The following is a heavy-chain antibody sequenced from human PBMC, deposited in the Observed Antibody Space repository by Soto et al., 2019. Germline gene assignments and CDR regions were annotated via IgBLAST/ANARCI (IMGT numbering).Heavy chain of an antibody. V-gene: IGHV1-18*04. J-gene: IGHJ3*02. CDR2: ISAARGNT. CDR1: GYTFSNYG. CDR3: ARDPFITGRRDAFDI. D-gene: IGHD1-20*01. Sequence: QIQLVQSRVEVKNPGASVKVSCKASGYTFSNYGISWVRQAPGQGLEWMGWISAARGNTDYSKKFQGRVTMTTDTSTSTVYMELSSLRSDDTAVYYYARDPFITGRRDAFDIWGQGTMVTVTS.